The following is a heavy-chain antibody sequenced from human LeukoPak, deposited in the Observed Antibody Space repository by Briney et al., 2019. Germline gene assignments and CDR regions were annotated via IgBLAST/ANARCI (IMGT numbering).Heavy chain of an antibody. CDR3: ARDLTYYDILTGYYTSHYFDY. J-gene: IGHJ4*02. V-gene: IGHV3-21*01. CDR2: ISSCSSYI. Sequence: PGGSLRLSCAASGFTFSSYSMNWVRQAPGKGLEWVSSISSCSSYIYYADSVKGRFTISRDNAKNSLYLQMNSLRAEDTAVYYCARDLTYYDILTGYYTSHYFDYWGQGTLVTVSS. D-gene: IGHD3-9*01. CDR1: GFTFSSYS.